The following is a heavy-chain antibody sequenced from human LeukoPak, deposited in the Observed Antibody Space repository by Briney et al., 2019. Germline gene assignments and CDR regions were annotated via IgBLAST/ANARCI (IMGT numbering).Heavy chain of an antibody. CDR2: IYPGDSDT. Sequence: GESLKISCKGSGYSFTSYWIGWVRQMPGKGLEWMGVIYPGDSDTRYSPSFQGRVTISADKSISTAYLQWSSLKASDTAIYYCTRRGPLASPFDYWGQGTLVTVSS. J-gene: IGHJ4*02. V-gene: IGHV5-51*01. CDR1: GYSFTSYW. CDR3: TRRGPLASPFDY. D-gene: IGHD1-26*01.